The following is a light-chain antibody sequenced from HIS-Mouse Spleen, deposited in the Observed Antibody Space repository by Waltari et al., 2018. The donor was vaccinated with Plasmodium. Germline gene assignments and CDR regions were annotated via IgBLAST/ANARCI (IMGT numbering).Light chain of an antibody. Sequence: QSALTKPASVSGSPGQSITLSCTGTSSDVGCYHFVPWYQQHPGQAPKLMIYDVSNRPSGVSNRFSGSKSGNTASLTISGLQAEDEADYYCSSYTSSSTRVFGTGTKVTVL. V-gene: IGLV2-14*03. J-gene: IGLJ1*01. CDR1: SSDVGCYHF. CDR2: DVS. CDR3: SSYTSSSTRV.